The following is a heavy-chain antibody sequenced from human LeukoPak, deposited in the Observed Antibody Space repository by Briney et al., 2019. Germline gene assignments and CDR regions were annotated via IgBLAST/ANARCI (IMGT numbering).Heavy chain of an antibody. V-gene: IGHV3-21*01. Sequence: GGSLRLSCAASGFTFSSYSMNWVRQAPGKGLEWVSSISSSSSYIYYADSVKGRFTISRDNAKNSLYLQMNSVRAEDTAVYYCARDLREMATIRFDYWGQGTLVTVSS. CDR3: ARDLREMATIRFDY. CDR1: GFTFSSYS. D-gene: IGHD5-24*01. CDR2: ISSSSSYI. J-gene: IGHJ4*02.